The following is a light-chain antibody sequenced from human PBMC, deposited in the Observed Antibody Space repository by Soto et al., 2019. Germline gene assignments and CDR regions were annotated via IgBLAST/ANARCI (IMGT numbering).Light chain of an antibody. CDR3: QQYGSSPWT. CDR2: GAS. J-gene: IGKJ1*01. V-gene: IGKV3D-20*01. CDR1: QSVSSGY. Sequence: PGERATLSCGASQSVSSGYLAWYQQKPGLAPRLLIYGASSRATGIPNKFSGRGSGTDFTLTISRLEPEDFAVYYCQQYGSSPWTFGQGTKVEIK.